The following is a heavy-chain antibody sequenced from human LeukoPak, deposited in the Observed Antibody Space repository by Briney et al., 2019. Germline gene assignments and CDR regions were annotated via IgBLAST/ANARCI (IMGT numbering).Heavy chain of an antibody. CDR2: ISGSGGNT. Sequence: GGSLSLSCAVSGFTLRSYSLRWVRQTPAKGLEWVSGISGSGGNTYYADSVKGRFTISRDNSKNTLYLQMNSLRAADTAVYYCAKDFWSYWYFDLWGRGTLVTVSS. D-gene: IGHD3-3*01. CDR1: GFTLRSYS. J-gene: IGHJ2*01. V-gene: IGHV3-23*01. CDR3: AKDFWSYWYFDL.